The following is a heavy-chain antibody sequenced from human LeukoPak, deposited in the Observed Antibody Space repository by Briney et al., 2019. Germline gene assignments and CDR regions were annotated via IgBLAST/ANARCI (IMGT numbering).Heavy chain of an antibody. D-gene: IGHD4-17*01. CDR1: GGSISSGSNY. CDR2: IYTSGST. CDR3: ARDYGDIPPDWYYDL. V-gene: IGHV4-61*02. Sequence: NPSETLSLTCTVSGGSISSGSNYWSWIRQPAGKGLEWIGRIYTSGSTNYNPSLKSRVTISVDTSKNQFSLKLSSVTAADTAVYYCARDYGDIPPDWYYDLWGRGTLVTVSS. J-gene: IGHJ2*01.